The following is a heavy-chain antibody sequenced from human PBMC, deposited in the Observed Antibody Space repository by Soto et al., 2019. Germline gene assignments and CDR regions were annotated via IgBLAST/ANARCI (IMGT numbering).Heavy chain of an antibody. J-gene: IGHJ6*02. CDR2: IYYSGST. CDR3: ARDARTATAHYYYGMDV. CDR1: GGSISSYY. V-gene: IGHV4-59*01. D-gene: IGHD5-18*01. Sequence: PSETLSLTCTVSGGSISSYYWSWIRQPPGKGLEWIGYIYYSGSTNYNPSLKSRVTISVDTSKNQFSLKLSSVTAADTAVYYCARDARTATAHYYYGMDVWGQGTTVTVSS.